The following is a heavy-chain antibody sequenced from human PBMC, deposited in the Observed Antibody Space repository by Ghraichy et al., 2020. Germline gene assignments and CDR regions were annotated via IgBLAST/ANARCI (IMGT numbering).Heavy chain of an antibody. CDR3: ARGGSSSEAGS. D-gene: IGHD6-25*01. CDR2: IYSGGTT. V-gene: IGHV3-66*01. Sequence: GDSLNISCAASGFTVINNFMTWVRQAPGKGLEWVALIYSGGTTSYADSVKGRFTLSRDSSKNTVYLQMNSLRVDDTAVYYCARGGSSSEAGSWGQGTLVTVSS. J-gene: IGHJ5*02. CDR1: GFTVINNF.